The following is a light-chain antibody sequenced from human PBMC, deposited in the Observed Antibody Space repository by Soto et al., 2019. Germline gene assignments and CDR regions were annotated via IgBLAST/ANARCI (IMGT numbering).Light chain of an antibody. CDR1: SSNVGNNY. CDR3: GTWDSSLSVVL. V-gene: IGLV1-51*01. J-gene: IGLJ2*01. Sequence: QSVLTQPPSVSAAPGQKVTISCSGASSNVGNNYVSWHQQLPGTAPKLLIYDNTKRPSGIPDRFSGSKSGTSATLDITGLQTGDESDYYCGTWDSSLSVVLFGGGTKLTVL. CDR2: DNT.